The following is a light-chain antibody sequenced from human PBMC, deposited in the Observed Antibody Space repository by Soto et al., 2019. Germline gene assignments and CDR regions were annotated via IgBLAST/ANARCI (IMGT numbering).Light chain of an antibody. CDR1: PSLLHNNGYNY. CDR3: MQALQPLT. J-gene: IGKJ5*01. CDR2: LGS. V-gene: IGKV2-28*01. Sequence: DIEWTPSPLSLPVTPGEPACIACRSSPSLLHNNGYNYLDWYLRKPGQSPQLLIYLGSNRSSGVPDRFSGSGSGTDFTLKINRVAAEDVGVYYCMQALQPLTFGQGTRLEIK.